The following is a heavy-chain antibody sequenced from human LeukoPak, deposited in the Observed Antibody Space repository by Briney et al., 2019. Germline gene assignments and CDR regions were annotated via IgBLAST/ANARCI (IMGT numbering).Heavy chain of an antibody. CDR1: GFTFNKYG. J-gene: IGHJ4*02. CDR2: ISYDGRNQ. CDR3: AKGPLRGTAAAIDY. D-gene: IGHD2-2*01. Sequence: GGALRLSWAASGFTFNKYGMDWGRQGPGKGVGGGGGISYDGRNQHYPDSVKGRFTISRDISTDTLWLQMDSLRTEDTAVYYCAKGPLRGTAAAIDYWGQGTLVTVSS. V-gene: IGHV3-30*18.